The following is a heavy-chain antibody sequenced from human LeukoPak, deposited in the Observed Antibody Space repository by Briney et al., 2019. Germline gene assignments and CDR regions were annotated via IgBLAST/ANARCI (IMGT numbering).Heavy chain of an antibody. J-gene: IGHJ4*02. CDR3: ARDLYSSGWYYFDY. CDR2: ISNDGGRI. D-gene: IGHD6-19*01. Sequence: GVSLRLSCAASGFTFSNNAMSWVRQAPGKGLEWVSAISNDGGRIYYADSVKGRFTISRDNAKNSLYLQMNSLRAEDTAVYYCARDLYSSGWYYFDYWGQGTLVTVSS. V-gene: IGHV3-21*01. CDR1: GFTFSNNA.